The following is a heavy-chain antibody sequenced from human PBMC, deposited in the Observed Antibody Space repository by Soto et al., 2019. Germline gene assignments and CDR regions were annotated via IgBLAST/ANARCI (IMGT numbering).Heavy chain of an antibody. CDR3: ARDVRWFAHLPLGY. Sequence: QVQLVQSGAEVKKPGSSVTVSCKSSGGTFSGYSISWVRQSPGQGPEWMGRIIPIFGIVDYAQKFQGRVTIIVDTSTSTAYMELSSLRSEDTAVYYCARDVRWFAHLPLGYWGQGTMVTVSS. CDR1: GGTFSGYS. CDR2: IIPIFGIV. J-gene: IGHJ4*02. D-gene: IGHD3-10*01. V-gene: IGHV1-69*08.